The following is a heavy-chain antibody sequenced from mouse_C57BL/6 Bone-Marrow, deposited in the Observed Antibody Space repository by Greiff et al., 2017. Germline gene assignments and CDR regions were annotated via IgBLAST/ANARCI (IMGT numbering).Heavy chain of an antibody. J-gene: IGHJ1*03. CDR2: IDPSDSYT. Sequence: QVQLQQPGAELVRPGTSVKLSCKASGYTFTSYWMHWVKQRPGQGLEWIGVIDPSDSYTNYNQKFKGKATLTVDKSSSTAYMQLSSLTSEDSAVYYCARPHDYDGGDWYFDVWGTGTTVTVSS. V-gene: IGHV1-59*01. D-gene: IGHD2-4*01. CDR3: ARPHDYDGGDWYFDV. CDR1: GYTFTSYW.